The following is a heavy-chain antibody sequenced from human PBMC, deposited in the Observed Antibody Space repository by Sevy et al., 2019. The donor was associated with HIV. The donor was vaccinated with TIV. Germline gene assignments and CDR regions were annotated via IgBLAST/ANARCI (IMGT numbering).Heavy chain of an antibody. CDR1: GYSISSGYY. CDR2: ISHSGST. J-gene: IGHJ4*02. V-gene: IGHV4-38-2*01. Sequence: SETLSLTCAVSGYSISSGYYWGWIRQPPGRGQEWIGSISHSGSTYYNPSLKGRFTISVDTSKNQFSLKLSSVTAADTAVYYCARSVSGFDYWGQGTLVTVSS. D-gene: IGHD3-16*01. CDR3: ARSVSGFDY.